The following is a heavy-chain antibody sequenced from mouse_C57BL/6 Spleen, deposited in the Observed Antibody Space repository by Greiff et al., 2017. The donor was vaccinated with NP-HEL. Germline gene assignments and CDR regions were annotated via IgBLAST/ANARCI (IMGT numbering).Heavy chain of an antibody. V-gene: IGHV1-50*01. CDR2: IDPSDSYT. CDR3: ARAYGRCFDY. Sequence: VQLQQPGAELVKPGASVKLSCKASGYTFTSYWMPWVKQRPGQGLEWIGEIDPSDSYTNYNQKFKGKATLTVDTSSSTAYMQLSSLTSEDSAVYYCARAYGRCFDYWGQGTTLTVSS. J-gene: IGHJ2*01. CDR1: GYTFTSYW. D-gene: IGHD1-1*01.